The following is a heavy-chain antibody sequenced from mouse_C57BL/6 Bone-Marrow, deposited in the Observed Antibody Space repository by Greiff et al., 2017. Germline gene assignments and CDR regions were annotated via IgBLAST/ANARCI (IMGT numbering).Heavy chain of an antibody. CDR1: GYTFTSYW. CDR3: ARGAITGYFDY. CDR2: IDPSDSET. J-gene: IGHJ2*01. V-gene: IGHV1-52*01. Sequence: QVQLQQPGAELVRPGPSVKLSCKASGYTFTSYWMHWVKQRPIQGLEWIGNIDPSDSETHYNQKFKDKATLTVDKSSSTAYMQLSSLTSEDSAVYYCARGAITGYFDYWGQGTTLTVSS. D-gene: IGHD1-1*01.